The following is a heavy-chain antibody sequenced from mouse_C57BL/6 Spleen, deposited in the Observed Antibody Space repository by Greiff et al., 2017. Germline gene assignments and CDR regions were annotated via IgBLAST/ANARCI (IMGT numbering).Heavy chain of an antibody. CDR2: IHPSDRDT. CDR3: AVGVYYFDY. V-gene: IGHV1-74*01. Sequence: QVQLQQPGAELVKPGASVKVSCKASGYTFTSYWMHWVKQRPGQGLEWIGRIHPSDRDTNYNQQFKGKATLTVDKSSSPAYMQLSSLTSDDSSVYYCAVGVYYFDYWGQGTTLTVSS. J-gene: IGHJ2*01. CDR1: GYTFTSYW.